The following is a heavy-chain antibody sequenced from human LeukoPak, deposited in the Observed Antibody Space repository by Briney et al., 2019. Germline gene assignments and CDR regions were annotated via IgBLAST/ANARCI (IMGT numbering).Heavy chain of an antibody. D-gene: IGHD3-9*01. Sequence: ASVKVSCKASGYTFTSYDINWVRQATGQGLEWMGWMNPNSGNTGYAQKFQGRVTMTRNTSISTAYMELSSLRSEDTAVYYCARGIVHYDILTGYYTFSLLFGYWGQGTLVTVSS. CDR2: MNPNSGNT. CDR1: GYTFTSYD. J-gene: IGHJ4*02. CDR3: ARGIVHYDILTGYYTFSLLFGY. V-gene: IGHV1-8*01.